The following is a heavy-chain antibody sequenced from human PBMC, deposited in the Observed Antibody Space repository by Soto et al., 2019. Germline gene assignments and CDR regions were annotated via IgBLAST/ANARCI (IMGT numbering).Heavy chain of an antibody. J-gene: IGHJ6*02. CDR1: GGTFSSYT. Sequence: SVKVSCKASGGTFSSYTISWVRQAPGQGLEWMGRIIPILGIANYAQKFQGRVTITADKSTSTAYMELSSLRSEDTAVYYCARDRAAAGNWEYYYGMDVWGQGTTVTVSS. CDR2: IIPILGIA. V-gene: IGHV1-69*04. D-gene: IGHD6-13*01. CDR3: ARDRAAAGNWEYYYGMDV.